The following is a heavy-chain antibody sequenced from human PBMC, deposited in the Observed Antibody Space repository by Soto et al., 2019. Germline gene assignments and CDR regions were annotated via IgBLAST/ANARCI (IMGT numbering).Heavy chain of an antibody. CDR3: ARGRRWQQLVRNYYYYGMDV. J-gene: IGHJ6*02. D-gene: IGHD6-13*01. V-gene: IGHV4-34*01. CDR1: GGSFSGYY. CDR2: INHSGST. Sequence: QVQLQQWGAGLLKPSETLSLTCAVYGGSFSGYYWSWIRQPPGKGLEWIGEINHSGSTNYNPSLKSRVTISVDTSKNQFSLKLSSVTAADTAVYYCARGRRWQQLVRNYYYYGMDVWGQGTTVTVSS.